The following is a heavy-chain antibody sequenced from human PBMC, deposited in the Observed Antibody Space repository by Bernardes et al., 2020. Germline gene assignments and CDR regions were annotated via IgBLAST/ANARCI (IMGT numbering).Heavy chain of an antibody. D-gene: IGHD1-26*01. CDR2: LYYSGNT. Sequence: SETLSLTCTVSGASISGYYWSWIRLPPGKGLEWIVYLYYSGNTHHTPSLESRVTISVDTSMNQFSLKLTSVTAADTAVYYCARHRGSYPFDYWGPGTLVTVSS. V-gene: IGHV4-59*13. J-gene: IGHJ4*02. CDR1: GASISGYY. CDR3: ARHRGSYPFDY.